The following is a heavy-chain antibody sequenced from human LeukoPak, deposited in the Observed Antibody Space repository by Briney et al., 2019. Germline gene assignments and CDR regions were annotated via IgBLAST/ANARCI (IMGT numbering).Heavy chain of an antibody. J-gene: IGHJ5*02. D-gene: IGHD1-1*01. CDR2: IYYTGRT. V-gene: IGHV4-31*03. CDR1: GGSINSGGYY. CDR3: ARGRAYNWNDGAINWFDP. Sequence: SQTLSLTCTVSGGSINSGGYYWNWIRQHPGKGLEWIGYIYYTGRTSYNPSLKSRVTMSVDTSKNQLSLKLSSVTAADTAVYYCARGRAYNWNDGAINWFDPWGQGTLVTVSS.